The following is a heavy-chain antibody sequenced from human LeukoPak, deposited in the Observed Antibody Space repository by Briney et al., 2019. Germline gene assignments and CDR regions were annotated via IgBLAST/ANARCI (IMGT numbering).Heavy chain of an antibody. CDR2: ISAYNGNT. D-gene: IGHD3-22*01. J-gene: IGHJ4*02. V-gene: IGHV1-18*01. Sequence: ASVKVSFTASGYTFTIYDISWLRQAPGQGLEWMGRISAYNGNTNYAQKLQGRVTMTTDTSTRTAYMELRSLRSDDTAVYFCAREYYDYYEGFDYWGQGTLVTVSS. CDR3: AREYYDYYEGFDY. CDR1: GYTFTIYD.